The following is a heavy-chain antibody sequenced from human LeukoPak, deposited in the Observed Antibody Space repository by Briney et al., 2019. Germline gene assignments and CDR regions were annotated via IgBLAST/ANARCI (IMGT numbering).Heavy chain of an antibody. Sequence: ASVKVSCKASGYTFTSYGISWVRQAPGQGLEWMGWISAYNGNTNYAQKLQGRVTMTTDTSTSTAYMERRSLRSDDTAVYYCARDLRSGWPHYYYGMDVWGQGTTVTVSS. D-gene: IGHD6-19*01. CDR2: ISAYNGNT. CDR1: GYTFTSYG. J-gene: IGHJ6*02. V-gene: IGHV1-18*01. CDR3: ARDLRSGWPHYYYGMDV.